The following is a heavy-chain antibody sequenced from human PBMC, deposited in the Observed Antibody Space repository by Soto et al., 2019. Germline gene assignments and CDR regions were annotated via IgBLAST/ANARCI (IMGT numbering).Heavy chain of an antibody. V-gene: IGHV5-51*01. Sequence: GESLKISCKGSGYSFTSYWIGWVRQMPGKGLEWMGIIYPGDSDTRYSPSFQGQVTISADKSISTAYLQWSSLKASDTAMYYCARLPYYDFWSGYSVRYFDYWGKGTLVTVSS. D-gene: IGHD3-3*01. CDR1: GYSFTSYW. CDR2: IYPGDSDT. CDR3: ARLPYYDFWSGYSVRYFDY. J-gene: IGHJ4*02.